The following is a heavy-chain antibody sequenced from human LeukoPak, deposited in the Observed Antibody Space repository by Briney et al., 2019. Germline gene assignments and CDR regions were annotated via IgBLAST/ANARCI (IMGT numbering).Heavy chain of an antibody. V-gene: IGHV3-33*01. D-gene: IGHD4-17*01. CDR1: GFTFSSYG. CDR2: IWYDGSNK. CDR3: ARGGFPYGDYVGYYYYGMDV. Sequence: GGSLRLSCAASGFTFSSYGMHWVRQAPGKGLEWVAVIWYDGSNKYYADSVKGRFTISRDNSKNTLYLQMNSLRAEDTAVYYCARGGFPYGDYVGYYYYGMDVWGKGTTVTVSS. J-gene: IGHJ6*04.